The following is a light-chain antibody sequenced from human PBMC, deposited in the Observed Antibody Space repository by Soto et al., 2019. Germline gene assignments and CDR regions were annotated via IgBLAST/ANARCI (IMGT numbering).Light chain of an antibody. Sequence: EIVLTQSPGTLSLSPGERATLSCRASQSVSSSYLAWYQQKPGQAPRLLIYGASSRATGIPDRFSGSGSGTDFTLTIXRLEPEDFAVYYCQQYGSSPFGQGTKVDIK. CDR1: QSVSSSY. CDR3: QQYGSSP. V-gene: IGKV3-20*01. J-gene: IGKJ1*01. CDR2: GAS.